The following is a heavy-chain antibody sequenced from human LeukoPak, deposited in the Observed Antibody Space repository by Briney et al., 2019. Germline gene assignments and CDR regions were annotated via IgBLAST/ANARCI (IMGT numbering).Heavy chain of an antibody. D-gene: IGHD6-19*01. CDR3: ARSPSYSSGWLFDY. V-gene: IGHV3-7*01. J-gene: IGHJ4*02. CDR2: IKKDGSEK. CDR1: GFTFSSYW. Sequence: GGSLRLSCAASGFTFSSYWMSGVREARGKGGEGVANIKKDGSEKYYVDSVKGRFTISRDNAKNSLYLQTNSLRAEDTAVYYCARSPSYSSGWLFDYWGQGTLVTVSS.